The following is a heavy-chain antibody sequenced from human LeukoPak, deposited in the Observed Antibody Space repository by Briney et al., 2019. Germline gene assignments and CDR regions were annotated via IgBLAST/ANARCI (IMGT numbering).Heavy chain of an antibody. Sequence: GGSLRLSCAASGPTFRNAFMNWVRQAPGKGPEWVGRIESSTDGGTTDYAAPVKGRFTMSRDDSKNTLYLQMNNVKTEDTGVYYCPTSPGSTVCGVVTDYWGQGTLVIVSS. CDR2: IESSTDGGTT. V-gene: IGHV3-15*04. CDR1: GPTFRNAF. CDR3: PTSPGSTVCGVVTDY. D-gene: IGHD3-3*01. J-gene: IGHJ4*02.